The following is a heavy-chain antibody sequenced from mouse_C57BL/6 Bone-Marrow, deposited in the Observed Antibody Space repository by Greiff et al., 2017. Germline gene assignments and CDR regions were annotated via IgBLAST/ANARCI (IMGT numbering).Heavy chain of an antibody. CDR2: ISDGGSYT. Sequence: EVKLMESGGGLVKPGGSLKLSCAASGFTFSSYAMSWVRQTPEKRLEWVATISDGGSYTYYPDNVKGRFTISRDNAKNNLYLQMSHLKSEDTAMYYCARVYSNFHYYAMDYWGQGTSVTVSS. V-gene: IGHV5-4*03. J-gene: IGHJ4*01. D-gene: IGHD2-5*01. CDR3: ARVYSNFHYYAMDY. CDR1: GFTFSSYA.